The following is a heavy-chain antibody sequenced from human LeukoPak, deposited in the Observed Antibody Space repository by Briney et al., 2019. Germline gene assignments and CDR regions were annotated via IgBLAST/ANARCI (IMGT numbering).Heavy chain of an antibody. Sequence: GGSLRLSCAASGFTFNRYGMHWVRQAPGKGLEWVAVIWYDGSNKYYADSVKGRFTISRDNSRNTLYLQMNSLRAEDTAVYYCARTAYDGSGSYYNFDYWGQGALVTVSS. D-gene: IGHD3-10*01. J-gene: IGHJ4*02. CDR1: GFTFNRYG. V-gene: IGHV3-33*01. CDR2: IWYDGSNK. CDR3: ARTAYDGSGSYYNFDY.